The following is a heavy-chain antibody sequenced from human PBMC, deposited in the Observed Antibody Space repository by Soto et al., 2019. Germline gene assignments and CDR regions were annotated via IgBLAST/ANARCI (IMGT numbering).Heavy chain of an antibody. CDR1: GYTFTNFG. CDR2: ISAYNGNT. Sequence: QVHLVQSGAEVKKPGASVKVSCTASGYTFTNFGISWVRQAPGQGLEWMGLISAYNGNTNYAQKFQGRVTMTTDTATSTAYMVRRSLRSDDTAVYYSARGGTPVDFWGQGTLVTVSS. V-gene: IGHV1-18*01. J-gene: IGHJ4*02. D-gene: IGHD3-16*01. CDR3: ARGGTPVDF.